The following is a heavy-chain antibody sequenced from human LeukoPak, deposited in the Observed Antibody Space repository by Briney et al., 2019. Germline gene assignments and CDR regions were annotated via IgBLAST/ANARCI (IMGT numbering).Heavy chain of an antibody. D-gene: IGHD3-22*01. CDR3: ARSSYYYDSSGNDAFDI. J-gene: IGHJ3*02. V-gene: IGHV4-34*01. CDR2: INHSGST. Sequence: SETLSLTCAVYGGSFSGYYWSWIRQPPGKGLEWIGEINHSGSTNYNPSLKSRVTISVDTSKNQFSLKLSSVTAADTAVYYCARSSYYYDSSGNDAFDIWGQGTMVTVSS. CDR1: GGSFSGYY.